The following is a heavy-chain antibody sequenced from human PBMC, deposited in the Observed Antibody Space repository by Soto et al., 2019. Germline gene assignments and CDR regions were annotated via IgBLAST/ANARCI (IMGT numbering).Heavy chain of an antibody. V-gene: IGHV3-23*01. D-gene: IGHD4-17*01. Sequence: EVHLLESGGTLVQPGGSLRLSCADSGFDFSTYAMTWVRQAPGKGLEWVSSIIHGGDTAYYASSVKGRFTISRDNSKTTLYLQMNSLRADDTAMYYCAKDWPGTSSVTSDYWGQGTLVTVSS. J-gene: IGHJ4*02. CDR2: IIHGGDTA. CDR1: GFDFSTYA. CDR3: AKDWPGTSSVTSDY.